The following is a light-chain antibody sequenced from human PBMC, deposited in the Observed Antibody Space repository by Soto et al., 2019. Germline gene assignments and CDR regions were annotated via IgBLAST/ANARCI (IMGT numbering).Light chain of an antibody. Sequence: DIVLTQSPGTLSLSPGERATLSCRASQSVSSNLAWYQQRRGQAPRLLVYGASTRATGIPARFSGSGSGTEFTLTISSLQSEDFEIYYCQQYNNWPITFGQGTRLEIK. CDR3: QQYNNWPIT. CDR2: GAS. V-gene: IGKV3-15*01. J-gene: IGKJ5*01. CDR1: QSVSSN.